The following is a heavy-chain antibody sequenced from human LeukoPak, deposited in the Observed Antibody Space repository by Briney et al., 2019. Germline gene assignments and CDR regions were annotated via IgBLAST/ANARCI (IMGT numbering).Heavy chain of an antibody. Sequence: GGSLRLSCAASGFTFTSYAMSWVRQAPGKGLEWVSAITGSGGSTYYADSVKGRFTISRDNSKNTLYLQINSLTVDDAALYYCARGGVYIGSFFDYWGQGTLVAVSS. CDR2: ITGSGGST. V-gene: IGHV3-23*01. J-gene: IGHJ4*02. D-gene: IGHD1-26*01. CDR3: ARGGVYIGSFFDY. CDR1: GFTFTSYA.